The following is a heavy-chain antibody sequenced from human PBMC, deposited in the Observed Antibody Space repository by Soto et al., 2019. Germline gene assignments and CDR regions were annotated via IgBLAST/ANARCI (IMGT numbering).Heavy chain of an antibody. CDR1: GPYVNTGGYY. V-gene: IGHV4-31*03. Sequence: QVQLQEAGPGLVKPSQTLSLTCTVSGPYVNTGGYYWIWVPQYPGKGLEWIGYIYNSGDTFYNPSLKSRLTISVDTSKNHFSLSLSSVTVADTAVYYCARATGNERLDYWGQGTRVIVSS. CDR2: IYNSGDT. CDR3: ARATGNERLDY. D-gene: IGHD1-1*01. J-gene: IGHJ4*02.